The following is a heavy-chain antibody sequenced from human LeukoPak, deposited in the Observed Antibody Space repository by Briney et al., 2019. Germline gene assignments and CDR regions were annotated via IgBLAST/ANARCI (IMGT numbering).Heavy chain of an antibody. CDR1: GGSISSYY. J-gene: IGHJ5*02. CDR2: IYTSGST. Sequence: SETLSLTCTVSGGSISSYYWSWIRQPPGKGREWIGYIYTSGSTNYNPSLKSRVTISVDTSKNQFSLKLSSVTAADTAVYYCARLRYSSSWYWFDPWGQGTLVTVSS. CDR3: ARLRYSSSWYWFDP. V-gene: IGHV4-4*09. D-gene: IGHD6-13*01.